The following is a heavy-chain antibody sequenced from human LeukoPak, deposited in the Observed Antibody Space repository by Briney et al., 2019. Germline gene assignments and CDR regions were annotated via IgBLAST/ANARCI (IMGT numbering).Heavy chain of an antibody. D-gene: IGHD6-19*01. Sequence: SETLSLTCTVSGGSISSYYWSWIRQPPGKGLEWIGYIYYSGSTNYNPSLKSRVTISVDTSKNQFSLKLSSVTAADTAVYYCARQVAVADTPYYYFDYWGQGNLVTVSS. V-gene: IGHV4-59*01. CDR3: ARQVAVADTPYYYFDY. CDR1: GGSISSYY. CDR2: IYYSGST. J-gene: IGHJ4*02.